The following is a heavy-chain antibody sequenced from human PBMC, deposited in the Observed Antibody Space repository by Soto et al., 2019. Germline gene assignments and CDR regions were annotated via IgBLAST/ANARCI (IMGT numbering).Heavy chain of an antibody. CDR2: INHSGST. Sequence: QVQLQQWGAGLLKPSETLSLSCAVYGGSFSGYYWSWIRQPPGKGLEWMGEINHSGSTNYNPSLKGRVTMSVDTSKNQFSLRLSSVTAADTAVYYCASILRYLWGQGTLVTVSS. CDR1: GGSFSGYY. D-gene: IGHD3-16*01. CDR3: ASILRYL. V-gene: IGHV4-34*01. J-gene: IGHJ4*02.